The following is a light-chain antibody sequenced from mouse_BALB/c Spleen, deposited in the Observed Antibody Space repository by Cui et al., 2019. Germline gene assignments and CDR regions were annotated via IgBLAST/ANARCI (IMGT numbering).Light chain of an antibody. CDR1: ENIYSN. CDR2: AAT. J-gene: IGKJ2*01. Sequence: IQITQSPASLSVSVGETVTITCRASENIYSNLAWYQQKQGKSPQLLVYAATNLADGVPSRFSGSGSGTQYSLKINSLQSEDVGSYYCQHFWGTPYTFGGGTKLEIK. V-gene: IGKV12-46*01. CDR3: QHFWGTPYT.